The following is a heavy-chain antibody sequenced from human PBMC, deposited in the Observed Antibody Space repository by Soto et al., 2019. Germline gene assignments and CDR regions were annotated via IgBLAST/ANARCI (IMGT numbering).Heavy chain of an antibody. J-gene: IGHJ4*02. V-gene: IGHV3-11*06. CDR1: GFTFTEYY. Sequence: QVQLVESGGGLVKPGGSLRLSCEASGFTFTEYYMNWIRQAPGKGLEWVSYISSSSSSTIYADSVKGRFTISRDNAKNSMYLQMNSLRAEDTAVYYCARVLPLRGSSGYYYPGVADFWGQGTLVTVSS. CDR3: ARVLPLRGSSGYYYPGVADF. CDR2: ISSSSSST. D-gene: IGHD3-22*01.